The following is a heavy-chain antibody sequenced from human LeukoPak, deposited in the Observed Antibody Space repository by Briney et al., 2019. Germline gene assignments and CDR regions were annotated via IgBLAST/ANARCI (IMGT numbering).Heavy chain of an antibody. J-gene: IGHJ4*02. CDR2: ITYDGYYK. CDR3: ARDLSPVVRASPMGY. Sequence: QPGRSLRLSCAASGFTFGSYGMHWVRQAPGKGLEWVALITYDGYYKYYSDSVKGRFTISSDTSKNTLYLQMNSLRAEDTAVYYCARDLSPVVRASPMGYWGQGTLVTVSS. D-gene: IGHD3-10*01. CDR1: GFTFGSYG. V-gene: IGHV3-30*03.